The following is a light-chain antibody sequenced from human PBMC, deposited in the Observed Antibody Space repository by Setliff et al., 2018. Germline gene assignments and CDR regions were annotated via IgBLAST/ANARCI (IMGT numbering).Light chain of an antibody. J-gene: IGLJ1*01. CDR3: SSYADSNIVL. V-gene: IGLV2-8*01. CDR1: NSDVGGYDY. Sequence: QSVLTQPAAVSGSPGQSIAISCTGSNSDVGGYDYVSWYQQHPGKAPQLIIYDVTKRPSGVPDRFSGSKSGNTASLTVSGLQAEDEADYYCSSYADSNIVLFGTGTKVTVL. CDR2: DVT.